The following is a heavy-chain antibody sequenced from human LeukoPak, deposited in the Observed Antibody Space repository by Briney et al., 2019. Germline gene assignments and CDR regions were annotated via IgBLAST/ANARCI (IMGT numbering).Heavy chain of an antibody. CDR2: ISGSGGST. CDR3: AKDRSCTGSSCNVGS. D-gene: IGHD2-2*01. V-gene: IGHV3-23*01. J-gene: IGHJ3*01. CDR1: RFTFSAYA. Sequence: GRSLRLSCAASRFTFSAYAMHWVRQAPGKGLEWVSAISGSGGSTYYADSVKGRFTISRDNSKNTLFPQMNSLRAEDTAVYYCAKDRSCTGSSCNVGSWGQGTMVTVSS.